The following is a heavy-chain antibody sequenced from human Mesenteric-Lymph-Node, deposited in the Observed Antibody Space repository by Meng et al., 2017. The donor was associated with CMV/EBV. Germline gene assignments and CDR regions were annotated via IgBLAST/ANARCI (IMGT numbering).Heavy chain of an antibody. CDR1: GGSISSSSYY. CDR2: IYYSGST. CDR3: ASCGGARPYGRGKWFDP. D-gene: IGHD3-16*01. J-gene: IGHJ5*02. Sequence: SETLSLTCTVSGGSISSSSYYWGWIRQPPGKGLEWIGSIYYSGSTYYNPSLKSRVTISVDTSKNQFSLKLSSVTAADTAVYYCASCGGARPYGRGKWFDPWGQGTLVTVSS. V-gene: IGHV4-39*07.